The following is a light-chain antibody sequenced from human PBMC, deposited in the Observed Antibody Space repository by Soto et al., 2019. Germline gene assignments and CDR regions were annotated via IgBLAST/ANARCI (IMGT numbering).Light chain of an antibody. Sequence: QSALTQPASVSGSPGQSITISCTGTSSDVGGYNYASWYQQHPGKAPKLMIYEVSNRPSGVSNRFSGSKSGNTASLTISGLQAEDEADYYCSSYTSSSTLSNWVFGGGTKLTVL. V-gene: IGLV2-14*01. CDR1: SSDVGGYNY. CDR3: SSYTSSSTLSNWV. J-gene: IGLJ3*02. CDR2: EVS.